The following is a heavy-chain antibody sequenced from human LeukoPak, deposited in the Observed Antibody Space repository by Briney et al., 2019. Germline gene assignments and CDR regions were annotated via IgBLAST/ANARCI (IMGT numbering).Heavy chain of an antibody. Sequence: TSETPSLTCTVSGGSISSGDYYWSWIRQPPGKGLEWIGYIYYSGSTYYNPSLKSRVTISVDTSKNQFSLKLSSVTAADTAVYYCARGGHDYGDYVFDYWGQGTLVTVSS. V-gene: IGHV4-30-4*08. J-gene: IGHJ4*02. CDR2: IYYSGST. CDR3: ARGGHDYGDYVFDY. CDR1: GGSISSGDYY. D-gene: IGHD4-17*01.